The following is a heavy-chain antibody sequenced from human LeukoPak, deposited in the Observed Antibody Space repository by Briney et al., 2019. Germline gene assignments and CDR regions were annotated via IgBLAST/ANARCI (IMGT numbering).Heavy chain of an antibody. CDR1: GGTFSSYA. CDR3: ARDYGGNFHYFDY. J-gene: IGHJ4*02. D-gene: IGHD4-23*01. CDR2: IIPILGIA. Sequence: ASVKVSCKASGGTFSSYAISWVRQAPGQGLEWMGRIIPILGIANYAQKFQGRVTITADKSTSTAYMELSSLRSEDTAVYYCARDYGGNFHYFDYWGQGTLVTVSS. V-gene: IGHV1-69*04.